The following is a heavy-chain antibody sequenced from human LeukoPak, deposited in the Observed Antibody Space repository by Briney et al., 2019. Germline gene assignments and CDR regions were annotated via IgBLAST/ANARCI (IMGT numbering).Heavy chain of an antibody. J-gene: IGHJ4*02. V-gene: IGHV4-59*08. CDR3: ARFSRPGGSDFRDY. CDR2: IYYSGST. Sequence: PSETLSLTCTVSGGSISSYYWSWIRQPPGKGLEWIGYIYYSGSTSYNPSLKSRVTISVDTSKNQFSLNLSSVTAADTAVYYCARFSRPGGSDFRDYWGQGTLVTVSS. CDR1: GGSISSYY. D-gene: IGHD2-21*02.